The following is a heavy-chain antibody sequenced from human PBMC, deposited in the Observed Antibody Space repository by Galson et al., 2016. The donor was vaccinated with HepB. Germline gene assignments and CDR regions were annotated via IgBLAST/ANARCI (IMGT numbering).Heavy chain of an antibody. CDR3: VRSIDS. V-gene: IGHV3-7*01. CDR1: GFTFSTYY. Sequence: SLRLSCAASGFTFSTYYMIWVRQAPGKGPECVAIISPDGNDKFYANSVRCRFTVSRDNAKNSLYLQMNSRRAEDTAVYYSVRSIDSWGQGTLVTVSS. J-gene: IGHJ4*02. CDR2: ISPDGNDK.